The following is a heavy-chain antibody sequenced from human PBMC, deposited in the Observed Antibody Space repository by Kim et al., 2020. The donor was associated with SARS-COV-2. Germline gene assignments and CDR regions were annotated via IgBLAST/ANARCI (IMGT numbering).Heavy chain of an antibody. CDR1: GFTFSSYA. J-gene: IGHJ4*02. V-gene: IGHV3-23*01. D-gene: IGHD3-22*01. CDR3: AKEEYYYECIKRPQYYFDY. Sequence: GGSLRLSCAASGFTFSSYAMSWVRQAPGKGLEWVSAISGSGGSTYYADSVKGRFTISRDNSKNTLYLQMNSLRAEDTAVYYCAKEEYYYECIKRPQYYFDYWGQGTLVTVSS. CDR2: ISGSGGST.